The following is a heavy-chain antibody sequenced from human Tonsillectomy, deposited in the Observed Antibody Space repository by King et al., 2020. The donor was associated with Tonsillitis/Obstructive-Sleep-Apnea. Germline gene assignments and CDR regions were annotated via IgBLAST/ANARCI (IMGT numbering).Heavy chain of an antibody. CDR3: AGLAGGHPDAFDI. J-gene: IGHJ3*02. V-gene: IGHV5-51*01. Sequence: QLVKSGAELKKPGESLKISCKGSGYSFPSYWIGWVRQMPGKGLEWMGIIYPGDSDTRYSPSFQGQVTISADKSITTAYLQWSSLKASEPAMYYCAGLAGGHPDAFDIWGQGTMVTVS. D-gene: IGHD4-23*01. CDR1: GYSFPSYW. CDR2: IYPGDSDT.